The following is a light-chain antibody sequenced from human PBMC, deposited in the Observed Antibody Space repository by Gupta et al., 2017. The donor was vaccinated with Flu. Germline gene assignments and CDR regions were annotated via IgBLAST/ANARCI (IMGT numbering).Light chain of an antibody. Sequence: ERVTLSCRASESVSDYLAWYQQRPGQAPRLLIYGISTRAAGIPARFSGNGSATEFALTISSLQSEDFAIYYCQQYNNWPPWTFGQGTKVEMK. V-gene: IGKV3-15*01. J-gene: IGKJ1*01. CDR1: ESVSDY. CDR3: QQYNNWPPWT. CDR2: GIS.